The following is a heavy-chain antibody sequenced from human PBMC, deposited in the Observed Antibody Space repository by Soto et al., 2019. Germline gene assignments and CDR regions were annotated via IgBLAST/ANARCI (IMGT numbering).Heavy chain of an antibody. V-gene: IGHV3-11*01. CDR1: GFTFSDYY. CDR2: ISSSGSTI. Sequence: GSLRLSCAASGFTFSDYYMSWIRQAPGKGLEWVSYISSSGSTIYYADSVKGRFTISRDNAKNSLYLQMNSLRAEDTAVYYCAKDRCSSTCCYGTTEIEYFPHWGQGTLVTVSS. J-gene: IGHJ1*01. CDR3: AKDRCSSTCCYGTTEIEYFPH. D-gene: IGHD2-2*01.